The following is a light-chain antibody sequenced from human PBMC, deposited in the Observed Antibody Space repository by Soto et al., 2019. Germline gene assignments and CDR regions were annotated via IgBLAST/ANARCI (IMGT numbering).Light chain of an antibody. J-gene: IGLJ2*01. V-gene: IGLV4-60*03. CDR2: LEGSGSY. CDR1: SGHSSYI. CDR3: ETWDSNTHRGV. Sequence: QTVVTQSSSASASLGSSVKLTCTLSSGHSSYIIAWHQQQPGKAPRYLMKLEGSGSYNKGSGVPDRFSGSSSVADRYLTISNLQSEDEADYYCETWDSNTHRGVFGGGTKLTVL.